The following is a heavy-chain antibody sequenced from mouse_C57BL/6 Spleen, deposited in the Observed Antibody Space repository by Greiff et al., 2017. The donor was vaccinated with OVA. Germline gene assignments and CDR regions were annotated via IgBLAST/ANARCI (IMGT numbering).Heavy chain of an antibody. V-gene: IGHV2-9-1*01. J-gene: IGHJ3*01. Sequence: LVESGPGLVAPSQSLSITCTVSGFPLTSYAISGVRQPPGKGLEWLGVIWTGGGTNYNSALKSRLSISKDNSKSQVFLKMNSLQTDDTARYYCVYYDYDGFAYWGQGTLVTVSA. CDR3: VYYDYDGFAY. CDR1: GFPLTSYA. CDR2: IWTGGGT. D-gene: IGHD2-4*01.